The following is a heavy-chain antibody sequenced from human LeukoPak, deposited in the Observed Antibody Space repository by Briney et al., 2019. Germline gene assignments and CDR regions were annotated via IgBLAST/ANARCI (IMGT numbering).Heavy chain of an antibody. D-gene: IGHD3-9*01. V-gene: IGHV1-8*02. CDR1: GGTFSSYA. CDR3: ASSFPHYDILTGYRTLYYYGMDV. J-gene: IGHJ6*02. CDR2: MNPNSGNT. Sequence: AAVNVSCTASGGTFSSYAISWVRQATGQGLEWMGWMNPNSGNTGYAQKFQGRVTMTRNTSISTAYMELSSLRSEDTAVYYCASSFPHYDILTGYRTLYYYGMDVWGQGTTVTVSS.